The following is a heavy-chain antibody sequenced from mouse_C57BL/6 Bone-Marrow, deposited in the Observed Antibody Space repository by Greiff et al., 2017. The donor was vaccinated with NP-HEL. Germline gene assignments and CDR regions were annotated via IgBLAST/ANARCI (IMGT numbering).Heavy chain of an antibody. V-gene: IGHV5-15*01. Sequence: EVMLVESGGGLVQPGGSLKLSCAASGFTFSDYGMAWVRQAPRKGPEWVAFISNLAYSIYYADTVTGRFTISRENAKNTLYLEMSSLRSEDTAMYYCARKQYFDVWGTGTTVTVSS. CDR2: ISNLAYSI. CDR1: GFTFSDYG. J-gene: IGHJ1*03. CDR3: ARKQYFDV.